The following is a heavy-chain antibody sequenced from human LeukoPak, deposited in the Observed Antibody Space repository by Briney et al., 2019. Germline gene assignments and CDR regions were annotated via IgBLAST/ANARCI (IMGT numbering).Heavy chain of an antibody. J-gene: IGHJ4*02. D-gene: IGHD2-8*01. CDR3: ARGGNGVEYYFDY. V-gene: IGHV4-30-2*01. Sequence: SETLSLTCAVSGGSISSGGYSWSWIRQPPGKGLEWIGYIYHSGSTYYNPSLKSRVTISVDRSKNQFSLKLSSVTAADTAVYYCARGGNGVEYYFDYWGQGTLVTVSS. CDR1: GGSISSGGYS. CDR2: IYHSGST.